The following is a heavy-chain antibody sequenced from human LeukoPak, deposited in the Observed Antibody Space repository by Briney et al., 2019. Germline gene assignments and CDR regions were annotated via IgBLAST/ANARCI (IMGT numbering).Heavy chain of an antibody. D-gene: IGHD2-15*01. J-gene: IGHJ3*02. Sequence: GGSLRLSCAASGFTFTSYAMSWVRQAPGKGLEWVSSISKNSGYMYYIDSVKGRFTISRDNAKNSMFLQMNSLRAEDTAVYYCARSSMVDANDAFDIWGQGTMVTVSS. CDR1: GFTFTSYA. V-gene: IGHV3-21*01. CDR2: ISKNSGYM. CDR3: ARSSMVDANDAFDI.